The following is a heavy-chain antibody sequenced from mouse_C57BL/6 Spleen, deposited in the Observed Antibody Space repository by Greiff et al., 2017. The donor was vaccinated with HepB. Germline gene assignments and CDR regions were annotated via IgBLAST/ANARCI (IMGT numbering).Heavy chain of an antibody. J-gene: IGHJ3*01. CDR1: GFTFSDYG. V-gene: IGHV5-17*01. Sequence: EVNLVESGGGLVKPGGSLKLSCAASGFTFSDYGMHWVRQAPEKGLEWVAYISSGSSTIYYADTVKGRFTISRDNAKNTLFLQMPSLRSEDTAMYYCARGGYYGNYPFAYWGQGTLVTVSA. D-gene: IGHD2-1*01. CDR3: ARGGYYGNYPFAY. CDR2: ISSGSSTI.